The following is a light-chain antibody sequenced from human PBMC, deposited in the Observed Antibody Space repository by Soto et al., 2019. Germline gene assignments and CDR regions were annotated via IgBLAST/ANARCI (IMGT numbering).Light chain of an antibody. Sequence: IQLTQSPSSLSASVGDRVSITCRASQDIQTYLAWYQQKRGEAPKLLISGTFTLQSGVPSRFTGGGSGPDFTLTISRLQPEDFITYYCQHLRNYTPFTFGPWTKV. CDR1: QDIQTY. J-gene: IGKJ3*01. CDR2: GTF. V-gene: IGKV1-9*01. CDR3: QHLRNYTPFT.